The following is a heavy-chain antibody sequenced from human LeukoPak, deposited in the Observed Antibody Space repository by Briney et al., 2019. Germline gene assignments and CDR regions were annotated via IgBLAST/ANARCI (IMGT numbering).Heavy chain of an antibody. Sequence: GGSLRLSCGGSGFTFKSFSMHWVRQAPGKGLEWVSDIGSNSGIKSYADSVKGRFTISRDNAKNSLYLQMNSLRAEDTAVYYCARAYDFWSGPGGYWGQGTLVTVSS. CDR3: ARAYDFWSGPGGY. CDR2: IGSNSGIK. CDR1: GFTFKSFS. V-gene: IGHV3-48*01. D-gene: IGHD3-3*01. J-gene: IGHJ4*02.